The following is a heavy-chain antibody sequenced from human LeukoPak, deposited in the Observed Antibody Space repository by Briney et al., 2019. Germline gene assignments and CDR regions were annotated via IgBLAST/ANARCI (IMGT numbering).Heavy chain of an antibody. CDR2: IYYSGST. D-gene: IGHD3-22*01. Sequence: SETLSLTCTVSGGSISSYYWSWIRQPPGKGLEWIGYIYYSGSTNYNPSLKSRVTISVDTSKNQFSLKLSSVTAADTAVYYCARGIFYDSSGEDAFDIWGQGTMVTVSS. CDR1: GGSISSYY. V-gene: IGHV4-59*01. J-gene: IGHJ3*02. CDR3: ARGIFYDSSGEDAFDI.